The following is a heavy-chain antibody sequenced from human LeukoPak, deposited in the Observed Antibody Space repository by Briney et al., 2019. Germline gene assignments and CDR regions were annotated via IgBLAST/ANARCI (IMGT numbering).Heavy chain of an antibody. CDR2: ISGSGGST. D-gene: IGHD6-19*01. V-gene: IGHV3-23*01. CDR1: GFTFSSYA. Sequence: PGGSLRLSCAASGFTFSSYAMSWVRQAPGKGLEWVSAISGSGGSTYYADSVKGRFTTSRDNSKNTLYLQMNSLRAEDTAVYYCAKHSSGWYAREYYFDYWGQGTLVTVSS. J-gene: IGHJ4*02. CDR3: AKHSSGWYAREYYFDY.